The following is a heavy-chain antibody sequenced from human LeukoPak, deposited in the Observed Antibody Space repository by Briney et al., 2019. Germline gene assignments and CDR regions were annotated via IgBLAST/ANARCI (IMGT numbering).Heavy chain of an antibody. V-gene: IGHV3-48*03. Sequence: GGSLRLSCTASGFTFSSYEMNWVRQAPGKGLEWVSYISTSDSTIYYADSVKGRFTISRDNSKNTLYLQMNSLRPEDTAVYYCAKFHGYRSTWSPLDYWGQGTLVPVSS. J-gene: IGHJ4*02. CDR1: GFTFSSYE. D-gene: IGHD6-13*01. CDR2: ISTSDSTI. CDR3: AKFHGYRSTWSPLDY.